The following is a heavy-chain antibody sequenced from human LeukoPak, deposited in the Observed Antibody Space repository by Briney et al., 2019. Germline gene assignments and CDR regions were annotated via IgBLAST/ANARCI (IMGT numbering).Heavy chain of an antibody. CDR3: ARDSYGGVWSLGY. V-gene: IGHV1-2*02. J-gene: IGHJ4*02. D-gene: IGHD2-8*02. CDR2: VDPNNGGT. CDR1: VYTLTGYY. Sequence: GSSVTVSRKSTVYTLTGYYTHWVRQAQAQGVAWMGLVDPNNGGTNYAQKFQGRVPMTRDTSISAAYMELSGLRSDDTAVYYCARDSYGGVWSLGYWGQGTLVTVSS.